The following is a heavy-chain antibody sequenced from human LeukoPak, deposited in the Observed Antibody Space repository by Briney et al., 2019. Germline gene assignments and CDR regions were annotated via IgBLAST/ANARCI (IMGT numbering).Heavy chain of an antibody. CDR3: ARGDYYGSGSYKIPYYYYGMDV. CDR1: GGTFSSYA. D-gene: IGHD3-10*01. V-gene: IGHV1-69*13. Sequence: SVTVSCKAPGGTFSSYAISWVRQAPGQGLEWMGGIIPIFGTANYAQKFQGRVTITADESTSTAYMELSSLRSEDTAVYYCARGDYYGSGSYKIPYYYYGMDVWGQGTTVTVSS. J-gene: IGHJ6*02. CDR2: IIPIFGTA.